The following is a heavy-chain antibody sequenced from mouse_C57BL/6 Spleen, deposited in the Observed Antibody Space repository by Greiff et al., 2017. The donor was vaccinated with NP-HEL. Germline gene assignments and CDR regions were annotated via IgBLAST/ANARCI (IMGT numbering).Heavy chain of an antibody. CDR2: ISDGGSYT. J-gene: IGHJ2*01. V-gene: IGHV5-4*01. CDR1: GFTFSSYA. CDR3: AREKLGEDYFDY. D-gene: IGHD3-3*01. Sequence: DVKLVESGGGLVKPGGSLKLSCAASGFTFSSYAMSWVRQTPEKRLEWVATISDGGSYTYYPDNVKGRFTISRDNAKNNLYLQMSHLKSEDTAMYYCAREKLGEDYFDYWGQGTTLTVSS.